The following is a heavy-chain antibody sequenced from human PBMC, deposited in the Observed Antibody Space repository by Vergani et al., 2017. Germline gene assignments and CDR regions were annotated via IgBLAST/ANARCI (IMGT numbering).Heavy chain of an antibody. CDR3: ARSWNYGDITGTDY. V-gene: IGHV4-61*02. CDR2: IYTSGST. D-gene: IGHD4-17*01. CDR1: GGSISSGSYY. J-gene: IGHJ4*02. Sequence: QVQLQESGPGLVKPSQTLSLTCTVSGGSISSGSYYWSWIRQPAGKGLEWIGRIYTSGSTNYNPSLKSRVTISVDTSKNQFSLKLSSVTAADTAVYYCARSWNYGDITGTDYWGQGTLVTVSS.